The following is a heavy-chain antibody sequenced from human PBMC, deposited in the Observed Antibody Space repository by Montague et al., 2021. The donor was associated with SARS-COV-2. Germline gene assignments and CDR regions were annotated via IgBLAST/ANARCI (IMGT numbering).Heavy chain of an antibody. J-gene: IGHJ6*02. V-gene: IGHV3-23*01. D-gene: IGHD6-19*01. Sequence: SLRLSCAASGFTFSSYAMTWVRQAPGKGLEWVSAISGSGFTTYYADSVKGRFTISRDSSKNTLYLQVNSLRVEDTAVYYCAKDTATIRIAVALMDVWGQGTTVIVSS. CDR3: AKDTATIRIAVALMDV. CDR1: GFTFSSYA. CDR2: ISGSGFTT.